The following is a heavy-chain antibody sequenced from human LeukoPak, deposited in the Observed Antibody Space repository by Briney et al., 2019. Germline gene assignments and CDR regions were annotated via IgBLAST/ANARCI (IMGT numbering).Heavy chain of an antibody. D-gene: IGHD2-15*01. J-gene: IGHJ4*02. CDR1: GGSISSYY. Sequence: PSETLSLTCTVSGGSISSYYWSWIRQPPGKGLEWIGYIYYSGSTNYNPSLKSRVTISVDTSKNQFSLKLSSVTAADTAVYYCARHPDGGYCYLDYWGQGTLVTVSS. V-gene: IGHV4-59*08. CDR3: ARHPDGGYCYLDY. CDR2: IYYSGST.